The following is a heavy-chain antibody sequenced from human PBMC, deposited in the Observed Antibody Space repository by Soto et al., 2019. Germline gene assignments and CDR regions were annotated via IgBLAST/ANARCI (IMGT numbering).Heavy chain of an antibody. V-gene: IGHV6-1*01. J-gene: IGHJ6*02. CDR2: LYYRSKWFH. D-gene: IGHD2-15*01. Sequence: SQTLSLTCVISGDSVSSNGACWNWIRQSPSRGLQWLGRLYYRSKWFHDYAASVESRMAINPDTSRNQFSLQRNYVTPEDTAVYYCARVHCSAGTCLDGLDFWGQGTTVAVSS. CDR1: GDSVSSNGAC. CDR3: ARVHCSAGTCLDGLDF.